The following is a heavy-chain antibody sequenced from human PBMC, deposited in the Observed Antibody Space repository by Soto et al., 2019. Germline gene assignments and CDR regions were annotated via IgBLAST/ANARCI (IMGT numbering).Heavy chain of an antibody. V-gene: IGHV3-30-3*01. J-gene: IGHJ5*02. CDR2: ISYDGSNK. Sequence: SGGSLRLSCAASGFTFSSYAMHWVRQAPGKGLEWVAVISYDGSNKYYADSVKGRFTISRDNSKNTLYLQMNSLRAEDTAVYYCAGAGGRIAAAGTVFDPWGQGTLVTVSS. CDR1: GFTFSSYA. CDR3: AGAGGRIAAAGTVFDP. D-gene: IGHD6-13*01.